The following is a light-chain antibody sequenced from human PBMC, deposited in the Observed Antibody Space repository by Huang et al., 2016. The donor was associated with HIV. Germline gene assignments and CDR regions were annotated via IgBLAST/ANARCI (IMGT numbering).Light chain of an antibody. V-gene: IGKV3-15*01. CDR2: GAS. CDR3: HQYYTLPRT. Sequence: EVLLTQSPATLSESPGATVTLSCRASQGVSEHVAWYQQRPGQSPRLVIDGASNRASGFPTRFSGRGSGTEFSLTISNLQSEDFAVYFCHQYYTLPRTFGQGTKVEI. J-gene: IGKJ1*01. CDR1: QGVSEH.